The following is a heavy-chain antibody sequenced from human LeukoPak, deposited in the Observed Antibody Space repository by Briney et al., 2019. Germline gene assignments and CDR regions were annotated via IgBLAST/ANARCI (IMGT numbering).Heavy chain of an antibody. J-gene: IGHJ6*02. CDR2: IRSRGSTI. D-gene: IGHD4-11*01. CDR3: ARDQYHYYGMDV. V-gene: IGHV3-48*03. CDR1: GFTFSDYE. Sequence: PGGSLRLSCAASGFTFSDYEMNWVRQAPGKGLEWVSYIRSRGSTIYYADSVKGRFTISRDNAKNSLYLQMNSLRAEDTAVYYCARDQYHYYGMDVWGQGTTVTVSS.